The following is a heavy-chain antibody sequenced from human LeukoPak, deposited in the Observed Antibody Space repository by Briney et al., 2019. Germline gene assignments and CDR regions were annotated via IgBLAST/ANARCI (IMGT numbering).Heavy chain of an antibody. D-gene: IGHD3-10*01. Sequence: ASVKVSCKASGYTFTGYYMHWVRQAPGQGLEWMGWINPNSGGTNYAQKFQGRVTMTRDTSISTAYMELSRLRSGDTAVYYCARGTRITMVRGVIKIDYWGQGTLVTVSS. CDR3: ARGTRITMVRGVIKIDY. V-gene: IGHV1-2*02. CDR1: GYTFTGYY. CDR2: INPNSGGT. J-gene: IGHJ4*02.